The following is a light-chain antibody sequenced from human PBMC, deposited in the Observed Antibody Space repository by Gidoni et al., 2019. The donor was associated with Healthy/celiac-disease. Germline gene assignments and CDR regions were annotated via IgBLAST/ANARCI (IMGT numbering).Light chain of an antibody. CDR1: SSDVGSYNL. V-gene: IGLV2-23*02. CDR3: CSYAGSSTP. Sequence: QSALTQPASVSGSPGPSINISCTGTSSDVGSYNLVPWYQQHPGKAPKLMIYEVSKRPSGVSNRFSGSKSGNTASLTISGLQAEDEADYYCCSYAGSSTPFGGGTKLTVL. CDR2: EVS. J-gene: IGLJ2*01.